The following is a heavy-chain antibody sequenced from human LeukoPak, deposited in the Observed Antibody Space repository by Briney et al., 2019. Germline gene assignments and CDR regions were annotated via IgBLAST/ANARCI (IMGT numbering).Heavy chain of an antibody. J-gene: IGHJ4*02. CDR1: GYTFTGYY. CDR2: INPNSGGT. V-gene: IGHV1-2*02. Sequence: GASVKVSCKASGYTFTGYYMHWVRQAPGQGLEWMGWINPNSGGTNYAQKFQGRVTMTRDTSISTAYMELSRLRPDDTAVYYCARDRSSSWYRLLDYWGQGTLVTVSS. CDR3: ARDRSSSWYRLLDY. D-gene: IGHD6-13*01.